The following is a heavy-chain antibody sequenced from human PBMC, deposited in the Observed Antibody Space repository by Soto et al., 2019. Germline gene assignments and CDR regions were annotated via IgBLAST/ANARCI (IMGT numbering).Heavy chain of an antibody. CDR1: GFTFSSYG. CDR2: IWYDGSNK. Sequence: PGGSLRLSCAASGFTFSSYGMHWVRQAPGKGLEWVAVIWYDGSNKYYADSVKGRFTISRDNSKNTLYLQMNSLRAEDTAVYYCAREVSTVDFDYWGQGTLVTVSS. J-gene: IGHJ4*02. CDR3: AREVSTVDFDY. V-gene: IGHV3-33*01. D-gene: IGHD4-17*01.